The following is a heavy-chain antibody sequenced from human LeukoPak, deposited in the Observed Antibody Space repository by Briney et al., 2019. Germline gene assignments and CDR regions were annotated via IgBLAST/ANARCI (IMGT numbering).Heavy chain of an antibody. V-gene: IGHV3-23*01. CDR2: VSSDGTNT. CDR1: GFTFSNFA. J-gene: IGHJ4*02. D-gene: IGHD3-3*01. CDR3: AKPFGFLEWLYGGYFDS. Sequence: GGSLRLSCAASGFTFSNFAMSWVRQAPGKGLEWVSAVSSDGTNTYYTDSLKGRFTISRDNSKNTVFLQTHSLTAEDTAVYYCAKPFGFLEWLYGGYFDSWGQGTLVTVSS.